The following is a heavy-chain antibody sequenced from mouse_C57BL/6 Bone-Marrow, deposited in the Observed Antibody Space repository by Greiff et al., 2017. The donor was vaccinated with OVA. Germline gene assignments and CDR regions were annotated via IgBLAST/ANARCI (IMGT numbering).Heavy chain of an antibody. CDR3: ARGGALRYGGDY. CDR1: GFTFSSYG. D-gene: IGHD1-1*01. CDR2: ISSGGSYT. J-gene: IGHJ4*01. Sequence: DVKLVESGGDLVKPGGSLKLSCAASGFTFSSYGMSWVRQTPDKRLEWVATISSGGSYTYYPDSVKGRFTISRDNAKNTLYLQMSSLKSEDTAMYYCARGGALRYGGDYWGQGTSVTVSS. V-gene: IGHV5-6*02.